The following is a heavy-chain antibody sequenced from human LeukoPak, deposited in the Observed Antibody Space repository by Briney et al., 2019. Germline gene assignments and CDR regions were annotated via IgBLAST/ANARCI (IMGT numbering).Heavy chain of an antibody. CDR1: GYTFTGYY. D-gene: IGHD1-26*01. CDR3: ARGGQYSGSYYGYYYYGMDV. CDR2: INPNSGGT. J-gene: IGHJ6*02. Sequence: ASVKVSCKASGYTFTGYYMHWVRQAPGQGLEWMGRINPNSGGTNYAQKFQGGVTMTRDTSISTAYMELSRLRSDDTAVYYCARGGQYSGSYYGYYYYGMDVWGQGTTVTVSS. V-gene: IGHV1-2*06.